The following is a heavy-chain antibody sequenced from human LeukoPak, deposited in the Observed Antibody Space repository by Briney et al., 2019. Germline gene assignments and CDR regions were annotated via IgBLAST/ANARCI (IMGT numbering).Heavy chain of an antibody. J-gene: IGHJ5*02. D-gene: IGHD2-15*01. CDR2: IKQDGSEK. V-gene: IGHV3-7*01. CDR1: GFTVSSYW. CDR3: ARGLLFDP. Sequence: PGGSLRLSCAASGFTVSSYWMSWVRQAPGKGLEWVANIKQDGSEKYYVDSVKGRFTISRDNAKNSLYLQMNSLTAEDTAVYYCARGLLFDPWGQGTLVTVS.